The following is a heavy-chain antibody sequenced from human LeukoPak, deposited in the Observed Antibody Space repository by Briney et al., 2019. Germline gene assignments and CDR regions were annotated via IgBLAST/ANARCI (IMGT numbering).Heavy chain of an antibody. J-gene: IGHJ4*02. Sequence: PSETLSLTCTVSGGSISSYYWSWIRQPPGKGLEWIGYIYYSGSTNYNPSLKSRVTISVDTSKNQFSLKLSSVTAADTAVYYCARGTYDYVADYWGQGTLVTVSS. CDR1: GGSISSYY. CDR2: IYYSGST. CDR3: ARGTYDYVADY. V-gene: IGHV4-59*01. D-gene: IGHD3-16*01.